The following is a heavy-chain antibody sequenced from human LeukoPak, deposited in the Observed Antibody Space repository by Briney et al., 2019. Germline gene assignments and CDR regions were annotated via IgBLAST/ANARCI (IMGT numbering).Heavy chain of an antibody. V-gene: IGHV1-8*02. Sequence: ASVKVSCKASGYIFTRYDVNWVRQATGRGLEWMGWMNPNTGNTVYAQKFQGRATMTGDTSIKTAYMELSSLRSEDTAVYFCARGMDTAFWGQGTLVTVSS. CDR2: MNPNTGNT. CDR3: ARGMDTAF. D-gene: IGHD5-18*01. J-gene: IGHJ4*02. CDR1: GYIFTRYD.